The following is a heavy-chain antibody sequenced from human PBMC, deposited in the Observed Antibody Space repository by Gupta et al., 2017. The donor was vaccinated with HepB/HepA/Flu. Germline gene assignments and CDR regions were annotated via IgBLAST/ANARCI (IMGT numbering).Heavy chain of an antibody. J-gene: IGHJ6*02. CDR1: GFSLSRHE. Sequence: EVRLVDSGGGLVQPGGSLRLSCQASGFSLSRHEMSWVRHAPGKGLEWVSVIYNGGSTYYTDSVKGRFTISRDKSKNTLYLQMNSLRAEDTAVYYCARKPGSSSSYYYYGLDVWGQGTTVTVSS. CDR3: ARKPGSSSSYYYYGLDV. CDR2: IYNGGST. D-gene: IGHD2-2*01. V-gene: IGHV3-66*01.